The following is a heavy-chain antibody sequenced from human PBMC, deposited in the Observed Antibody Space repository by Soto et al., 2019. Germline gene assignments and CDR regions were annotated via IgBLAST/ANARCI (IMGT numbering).Heavy chain of an antibody. CDR3: ARQAVATNPREAFDY. CDR1: GVSISSSTYY. V-gene: IGHV4-39*01. CDR2: IYYSGST. D-gene: IGHD5-12*01. J-gene: IGHJ4*02. Sequence: PSDTLSLTCTVSGVSISSSTYYLAWIRQPPGKGLEWIGSIYYSGSTYYNPSLKSRVTISVDTSKNQFSLKLSSVTAADTAVYYCARQAVATNPREAFDYWGQGTLVTVSS.